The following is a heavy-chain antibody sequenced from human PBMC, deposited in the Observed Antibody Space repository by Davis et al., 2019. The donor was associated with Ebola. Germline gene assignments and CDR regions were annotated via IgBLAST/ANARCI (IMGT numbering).Heavy chain of an antibody. Sequence: PGGSLRLSCSASGFPFGSYAMHWVRQAPGKGLESVARISTNGETTYYADSVKGRFTISRDNSKDTLYLHMNSLRAEDTAVYYCARDRFGDYTRWGQGTLVTVSS. CDR3: ARDRFGDYTR. J-gene: IGHJ4*02. CDR2: ISTNGETT. CDR1: GFPFGSYA. V-gene: IGHV3-64*04. D-gene: IGHD4-17*01.